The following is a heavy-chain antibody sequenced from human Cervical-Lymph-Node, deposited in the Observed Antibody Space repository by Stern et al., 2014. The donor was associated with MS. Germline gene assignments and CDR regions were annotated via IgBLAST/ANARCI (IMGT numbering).Heavy chain of an antibody. J-gene: IGHJ4*02. CDR1: GYNFSNYW. CDR3: ARRQYYYDSSGDTYYFEY. Sequence: EVQLLESGADVKKSGESLQISCKGSGYNFSNYWVDWVRQMPGKGLEWMGNIYPDDSATRYSPSFQYRVTISADNSINTAYLQLYSLKASDTAIYYCARRQYYYDSSGDTYYFEYWGQGTLVTVSS. V-gene: IGHV5-51*01. CDR2: IYPDDSAT. D-gene: IGHD3-22*01.